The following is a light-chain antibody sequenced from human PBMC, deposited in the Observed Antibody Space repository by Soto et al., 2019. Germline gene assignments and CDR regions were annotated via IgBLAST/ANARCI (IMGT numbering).Light chain of an antibody. J-gene: IGKJ3*01. Sequence: DIQMTQSPSSLSASVGARVTITCRASQGISNYLAWYQQKPWKVPKLLIYAASTLQSGVPSRYSGSGSWTYFTLTISSLQPEDVATDYCQKYNSARFTFGPGTKVDIK. CDR3: QKYNSARFT. CDR2: AAS. CDR1: QGISNY. V-gene: IGKV1-27*01.